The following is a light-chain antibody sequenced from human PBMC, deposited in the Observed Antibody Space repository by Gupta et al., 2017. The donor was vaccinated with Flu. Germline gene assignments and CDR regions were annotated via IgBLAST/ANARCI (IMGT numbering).Light chain of an antibody. V-gene: IGKV1-33*01. CDR1: QSISNY. Sequence: GDRVTITCQASQSISNYLAWYQQKPGKAPKLLINDASDLETGVPSRFSGSGSGTDYTLTISSLQPEDIATYYCQQYDILPYTFGQGTKLEIK. CDR2: DAS. J-gene: IGKJ2*01. CDR3: QQYDILPYT.